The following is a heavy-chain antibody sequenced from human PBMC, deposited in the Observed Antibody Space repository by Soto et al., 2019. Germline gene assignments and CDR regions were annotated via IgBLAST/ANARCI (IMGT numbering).Heavy chain of an antibody. CDR2: MNPNSGNT. CDR1: GYTFTSYD. V-gene: IGHV1-8*01. D-gene: IGHD3-10*01. CDR3: ARGLITRNYYGSGRPKVPNDY. J-gene: IGHJ4*02. Sequence: ASVKVSCKASGYTFTSYDINWVRQATGQGLEWMGWMNPNSGNTGYAQKFQGRVTMTRNTSISTAYMELSSLRSEDTAVYYCARGLITRNYYGSGRPKVPNDYWGQGTLVTVSS.